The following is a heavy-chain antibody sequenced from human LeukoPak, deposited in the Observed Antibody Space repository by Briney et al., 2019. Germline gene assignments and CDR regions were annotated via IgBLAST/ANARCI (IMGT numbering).Heavy chain of an antibody. CDR2: VDPEDGET. D-gene: IGHD2-2*02. CDR1: GYTFTDYY. CDR3: ATAHCSSTSCYKFVSDYYYMDV. Sequence: ASVKISCKVSGYTFTDYYMHWVQQAPGKGLEWMGLVDPEDGETIYAEKFRGRVTITADTSTDTAYMELSSLRSEDTAVYYCATAHCSSTSCYKFVSDYYYMDVWGKGTTVTVSS. J-gene: IGHJ6*03. V-gene: IGHV1-69-2*01.